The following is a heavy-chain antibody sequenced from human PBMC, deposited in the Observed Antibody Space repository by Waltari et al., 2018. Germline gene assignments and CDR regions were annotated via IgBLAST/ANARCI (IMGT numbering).Heavy chain of an antibody. CDR1: GFNFGSNG. CDR3: AKDSGNWGYAFDI. D-gene: IGHD7-27*01. J-gene: IGHJ3*02. CDR2: IQFDASGE. Sequence: QVQLVESGGGVVQPGGSLRLSCAASGFNFGSNGMHWVRQAPGKGLEWVAFIQFDASGENYADCVKGRFTISRDNSKNTLHLQMNSLRGDDTAVYYCAKDSGNWGYAFDIWGQGTKVTVSS. V-gene: IGHV3-30*02.